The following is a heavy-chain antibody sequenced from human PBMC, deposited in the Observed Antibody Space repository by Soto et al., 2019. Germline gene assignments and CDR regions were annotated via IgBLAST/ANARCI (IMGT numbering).Heavy chain of an antibody. Sequence: QVHLVQSSAEVNKPGSSVKVSCKASGGTFTSTAFSWVLQAPGQGLEWMGGIIPVLGTPNYAQKFKARVTITADTPTTTVHMELSSLSSDDTDVYYCASSAGLDHLLNYYGLNVWGQGTTVTVSS. J-gene: IGHJ6*02. CDR1: GGTFTSTA. CDR2: IIPVLGTP. V-gene: IGHV1-69*14. D-gene: IGHD6-13*01. CDR3: ASSAGLDHLLNYYGLNV.